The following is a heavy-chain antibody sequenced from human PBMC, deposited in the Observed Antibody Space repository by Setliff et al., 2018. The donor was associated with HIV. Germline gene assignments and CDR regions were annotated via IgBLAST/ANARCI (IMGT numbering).Heavy chain of an antibody. CDR1: GYTFTSYD. CDR2: MNPNSGNT. CDR3: ARSLTGGAATRAFDI. Sequence: ASVKVSCKASGYTFTSYDINWVRQGTGQGLEWMGWMNPNSGNTGYAQKFQGRVTMTRNTSISTAYMELSSLRSEDTAVYYCARSLTGGAATRAFDIWGQGTVVTVSS. V-gene: IGHV1-8*02. D-gene: IGHD2-15*01. J-gene: IGHJ3*02.